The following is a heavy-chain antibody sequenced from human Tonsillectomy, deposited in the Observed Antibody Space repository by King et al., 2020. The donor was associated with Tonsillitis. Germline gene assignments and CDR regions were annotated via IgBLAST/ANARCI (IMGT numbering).Heavy chain of an antibody. J-gene: IGHJ3*02. CDR3: ARDYYGSGTYAVFDI. CDR1: GGSISSYY. Sequence: QLQESGPGLVKPSETLSLTCTVSGGSISSYYWSWIRQPPGKGLEWIGYIYSSGTTNYNPSLKSRVTISVDTSKNQFSLKVKSVTAADTAVYYCARDYYGSGTYAVFDIWGQGTMVSVSS. V-gene: IGHV4-59*01. D-gene: IGHD3-10*01. CDR2: IYSSGTT.